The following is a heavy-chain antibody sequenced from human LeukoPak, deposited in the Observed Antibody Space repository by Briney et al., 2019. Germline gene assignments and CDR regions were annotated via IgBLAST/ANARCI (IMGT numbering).Heavy chain of an antibody. CDR2: IYPGDSDT. D-gene: IGHD3-9*01. Sequence: PGESLKISCKGSGYSFTSYWIGWVRQMPGKGLEWMGIIYPGDSDTRYSPSFQGQVTISADKSISTAYLQWSSLKASDTAMYYCARRRDFRSDILTGYNYYYYMDVWGKGTTVTVSS. CDR3: ARRRDFRSDILTGYNYYYYMDV. V-gene: IGHV5-51*01. CDR1: GYSFTSYW. J-gene: IGHJ6*03.